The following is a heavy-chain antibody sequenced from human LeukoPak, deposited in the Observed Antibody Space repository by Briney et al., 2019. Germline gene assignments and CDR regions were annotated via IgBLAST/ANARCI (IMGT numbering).Heavy chain of an antibody. V-gene: IGHV3-11*03. CDR2: ISSSSSYT. D-gene: IGHD3-10*01. J-gene: IGHJ3*02. Sequence: PGGSLRLSCAASGFTFSDYYMSWIRQAPGKGLEWVSYISSSSSYTNYADSVKGRFTISRDNAKNSLYLQMNSLRAEDTAVYYCARSMVRAKRGAFDIWGQGRMVTVSS. CDR3: ARSMVRAKRGAFDI. CDR1: GFTFSDYY.